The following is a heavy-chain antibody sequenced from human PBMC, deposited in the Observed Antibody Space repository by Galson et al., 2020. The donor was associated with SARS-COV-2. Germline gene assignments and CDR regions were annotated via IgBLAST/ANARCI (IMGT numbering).Heavy chain of an antibody. J-gene: IGHJ6*03. CDR2: INPNSGGT. CDR3: ARAEWGYYGSGSFYYYYMDV. V-gene: IGHV1-2*02. D-gene: IGHD3-10*01. CDR1: GYTFTGYY. Sequence: ASVKVSCKASGYTFTGYYMHWVRQAPGQGLEWMGWINPNSGGTNYAQKFQGRVTMTRDTSISTAYMELSRVRSDDTAVYYCARAEWGYYGSGSFYYYYMDVWGKGTTVTVSS.